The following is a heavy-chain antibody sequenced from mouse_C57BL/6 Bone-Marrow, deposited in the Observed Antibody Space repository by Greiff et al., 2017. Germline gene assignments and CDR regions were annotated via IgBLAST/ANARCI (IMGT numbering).Heavy chain of an antibody. CDR1: GYTFTGYW. CDR3: ARSEAAVVEN. J-gene: IGHJ2*01. Sequence: VKLMESGAELLKPGASVKLSCKASGYTFTGYWIEWVKQRPGHGLEWIGEILPGSGCTNYNEKFKGKATFNADTSSNTAYMQLNSLTTEDSAIYFCARSEAAVVENWGQGTTLTVSS. V-gene: IGHV1-9*01. CDR2: ILPGSGCT. D-gene: IGHD1-1*01.